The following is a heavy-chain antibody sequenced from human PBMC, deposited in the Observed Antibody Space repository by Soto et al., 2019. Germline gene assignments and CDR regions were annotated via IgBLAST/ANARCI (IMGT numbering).Heavy chain of an antibody. D-gene: IGHD6-13*01. V-gene: IGHV1-2*02. Sequence: GAPVKVSCKASGYTFTGYYMHWVRQAPGQGLDCMGWINPNSGGTNYAQKFQGRVTMTRDTSISTAYMELSRLRSDDTAVYYCAKNRKTIAAALYFDYWGQGTLVTVSS. J-gene: IGHJ4*02. CDR3: AKNRKTIAAALYFDY. CDR1: GYTFTGYY. CDR2: INPNSGGT.